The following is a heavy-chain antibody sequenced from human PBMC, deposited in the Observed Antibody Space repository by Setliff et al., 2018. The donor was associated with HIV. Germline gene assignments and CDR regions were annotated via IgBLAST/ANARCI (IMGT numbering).Heavy chain of an antibody. CDR1: GGSINNPNFY. D-gene: IGHD3-22*01. Sequence: SETLSLTCTVSGGSINNPNFYWGWIRQSPGKGLEWIGNVYRSGSTNYNPSLKSRVTISLDKSKNQFSLKVNSVTAADTAVYYCTRRDNSVSGYYTDHAFDIWGQGTLVTVSS. CDR3: TRRDNSVSGYYTDHAFDI. CDR2: VYRSGST. V-gene: IGHV4-39*07. J-gene: IGHJ3*02.